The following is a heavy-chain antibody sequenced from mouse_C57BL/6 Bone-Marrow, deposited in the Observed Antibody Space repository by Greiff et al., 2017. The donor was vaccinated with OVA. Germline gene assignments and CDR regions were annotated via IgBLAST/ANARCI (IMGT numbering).Heavy chain of an antibody. V-gene: IGHV1-22*01. CDR1: GYTFTDYN. CDR3: ARFYYGSSYPYYFDY. J-gene: IGHJ2*01. D-gene: IGHD1-1*01. Sequence: EVKLQQSGPELVKPGASVKMSCKASGYTFTDYNMHWVKQSHGKSLEWIGYINPNNGGTSYNQKFKGKATLTVNKSSSTAYMELRSLTSEDSAVYYCARFYYGSSYPYYFDYWGQGTTLTVSS. CDR2: INPNNGGT.